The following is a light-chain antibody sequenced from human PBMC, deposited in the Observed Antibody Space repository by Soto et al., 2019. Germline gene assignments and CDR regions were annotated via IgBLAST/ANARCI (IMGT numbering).Light chain of an antibody. V-gene: IGKV1-5*03. CDR1: QSTSTH. J-gene: IGKJ1*01. Sequence: DIQMTQSPSTLSASVGDRVTITYRASQSTSTHLAWYQQQPGKAPKLLISRASRLESGVPSRFSGSGSGTEFTLTVSSLQPEDFATYYCQQSYSNPTWTFGQGTKVDIK. CDR3: QQSYSNPTWT. CDR2: RAS.